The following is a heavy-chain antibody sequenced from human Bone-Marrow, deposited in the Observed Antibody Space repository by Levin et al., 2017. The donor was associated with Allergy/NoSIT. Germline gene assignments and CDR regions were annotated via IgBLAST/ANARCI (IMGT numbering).Heavy chain of an antibody. V-gene: IGHV3-23*01. D-gene: IGHD2-2*01. CDR3: AKGQCSSTSCNFDY. Sequence: LSLTCAASGFTFSTYAMSWVRQAPGKGLEWVSTVSGSAFSTYYADSVKGRFTISRDNSKNTLYLQMNSLRAEDTAVFYCAKGQCSSTSCNFDYWGQGTLVTVSS. CDR1: GFTFSTYA. CDR2: VSGSAFST. J-gene: IGHJ4*02.